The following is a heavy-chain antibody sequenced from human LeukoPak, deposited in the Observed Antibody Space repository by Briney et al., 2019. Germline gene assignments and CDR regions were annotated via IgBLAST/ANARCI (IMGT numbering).Heavy chain of an antibody. D-gene: IGHD3-3*01. CDR3: ARDITIFGVVMPGDY. CDR1: GGSFSGYY. V-gene: IGHV4-34*01. J-gene: IGHJ4*02. Sequence: PSETRSLTCAVYGGSFSGYYWSWIRQPPGKGLGWIGEINHSGSTNYNPSLKSRVTISVDTAKNQFSLKLSSGTAADTAVYYCARDITIFGVVMPGDYWGKGTLVTVS. CDR2: INHSGST.